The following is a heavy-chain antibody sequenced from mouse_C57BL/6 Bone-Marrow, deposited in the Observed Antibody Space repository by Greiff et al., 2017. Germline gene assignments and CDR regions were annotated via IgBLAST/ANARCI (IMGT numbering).Heavy chain of an antibody. CDR3: ARDGYFFAY. CDR2: ISYDGSN. V-gene: IGHV3-6*01. CDR1: GYSITSGYY. D-gene: IGHD2-3*01. J-gene: IGHJ3*01. Sequence: EVQLQESGPGLVKPSQSLSLTCSVTGYSITSGYYWNWIRQFPGNKLEWMGYISYDGSNNYNPSLKNRISITRDTSKNQFFLKLNSVTTEDTATYYCARDGYFFAYWGQGTLVTVSA.